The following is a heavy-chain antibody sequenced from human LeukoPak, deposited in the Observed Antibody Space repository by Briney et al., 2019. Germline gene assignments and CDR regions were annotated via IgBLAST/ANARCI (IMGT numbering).Heavy chain of an antibody. CDR3: ARLYSSGPGGY. V-gene: IGHV3-21*01. J-gene: IGHJ4*02. CDR2: ISSSSSYI. CDR1: GFTFSSYS. Sequence: GGSLRLSCAASGFTFSSYSMNWVRQAPGKGLEWVSSISSSSSYIYYADSVKGRFNISRAKAKNSLYQQMTRLRADDKAVYYCARLYSSGPGGYWGQGTLVTVSS. D-gene: IGHD6-19*01.